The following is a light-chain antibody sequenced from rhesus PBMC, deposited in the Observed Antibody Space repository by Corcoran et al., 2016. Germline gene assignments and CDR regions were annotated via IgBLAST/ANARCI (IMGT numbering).Light chain of an antibody. CDR3: SSYADTSAFI. J-gene: IGLJ1*01. Sequence: QAALTQSPSVSGSPGQSVTISCTGTSSDIGGYNRVSWYQQHPGKAPKLMIYEVTERPSGVSDRFSGSKSGNTASLTISGLQTEDEADYSCSSYADTSAFIFGPGTRLTVL. V-gene: IGLV2-13*02. CDR2: EVT. CDR1: SSDIGGYNR.